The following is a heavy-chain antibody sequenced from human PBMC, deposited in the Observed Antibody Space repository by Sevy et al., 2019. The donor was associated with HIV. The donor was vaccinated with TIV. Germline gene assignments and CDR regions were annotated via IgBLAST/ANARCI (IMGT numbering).Heavy chain of an antibody. Sequence: ASVKVSCKASGYTFINYEIHWVRQAPGQGLEWMGIINPNGGSTGYAQNFQGRVTMTRDTSSSTVYMELSSLRSDDTAVYYCARATSCGGDCYYFDSWGQGTLVTVSS. J-gene: IGHJ4*02. CDR2: INPNGGST. CDR3: ARATSCGGDCYYFDS. V-gene: IGHV1-46*01. D-gene: IGHD2-21*02. CDR1: GYTFINYE.